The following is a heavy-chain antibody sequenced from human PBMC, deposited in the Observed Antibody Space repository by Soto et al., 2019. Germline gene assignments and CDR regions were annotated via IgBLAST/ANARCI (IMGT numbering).Heavy chain of an antibody. V-gene: IGHV4-34*01. CDR3: ARRVLGHYYDSSGCYYGY. D-gene: IGHD3-22*01. J-gene: IGHJ4*02. CDR1: GGSFSGYY. Sequence: QVQLQQWGAGLLKPSETLSLTCAVYGGSFSGYYWSWIRQPPGKGLEWIGEITHSGSTNYNPSLESRVTISVATSTTQFSLKLSSVTAADTAVYYCARRVLGHYYDSSGCYYGYWGQGTLVTVST. CDR2: ITHSGST.